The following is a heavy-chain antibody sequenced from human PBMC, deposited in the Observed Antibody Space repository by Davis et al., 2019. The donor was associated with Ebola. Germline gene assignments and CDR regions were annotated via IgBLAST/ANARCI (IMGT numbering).Heavy chain of an antibody. CDR2: VYYSGST. V-gene: IGHV4-59*01. CDR1: GGSISNYY. CDR3: AREGLAYGSGSWQVGLFDT. J-gene: IGHJ5*02. Sequence: MPSETLSLTCSVSGGSISNYYWSWIRQPPGKGLDWIGYVYYSGSTSYNPSLKSRLSMSVDTSKAQFSLNLNSVTAADTAIYYCAREGLAYGSGSWQVGLFDTWGQGMQVTVSS. D-gene: IGHD3-10*01.